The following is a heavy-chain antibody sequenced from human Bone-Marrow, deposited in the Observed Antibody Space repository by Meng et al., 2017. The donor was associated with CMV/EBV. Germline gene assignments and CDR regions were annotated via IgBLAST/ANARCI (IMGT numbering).Heavy chain of an antibody. V-gene: IGHV4-34*01. Sequence: VVRQPRGAGLLNASEPLSLTCRVYGAPFSGSWRWVRQPPGKGLEWIGEITHSGRTNYNVSLKSRVTISIDTSKNQFSLKLSSVTATDTGVYYCAPGFRTWSGSYSSWGQGTLVTVSS. CDR3: APGFRTWSGSYSS. D-gene: IGHD1-26*01. J-gene: IGHJ4*02. CDR1: GAPFSGS. CDR2: ITHSGRT.